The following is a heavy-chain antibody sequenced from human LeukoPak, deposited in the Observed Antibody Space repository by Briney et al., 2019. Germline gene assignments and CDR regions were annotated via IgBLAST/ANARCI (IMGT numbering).Heavy chain of an antibody. CDR1: GYTFTSYA. CDR3: ARAPSIVGATSSYYYIDV. CDR2: MNPNSGNT. J-gene: IGHJ6*03. V-gene: IGHV1-8*02. Sequence: ASVKVSCKASGYTFTSYAMNWVRQATGQGLESMGWMNPNSGNTGYAQKFQGRVTMTRNTSRSTAYMELSSMRSEDTAVYYCARAPSIVGATSSYYYIDVWGKGTTVTISS. D-gene: IGHD1-26*01.